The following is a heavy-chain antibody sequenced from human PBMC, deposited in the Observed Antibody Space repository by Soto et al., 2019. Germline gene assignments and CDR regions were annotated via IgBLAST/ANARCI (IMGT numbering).Heavy chain of an antibody. J-gene: IGHJ4*02. CDR2: ISDTGSTS. V-gene: IGHV3-23*01. Sequence: EVQLLESGGDLVQRGGSLRLSCAASGFTFSSYAMSWVRQAPGKGLEWVSSISDTGSTSYYADSVKGRFTISRDNSKNTLHLQMNSLRTEDTAVYYCAKASIWGYCSGGTCYSFDFWGQGTLVTVSS. CDR1: GFTFSSYA. CDR3: AKASIWGYCSGGTCYSFDF. D-gene: IGHD2-15*01.